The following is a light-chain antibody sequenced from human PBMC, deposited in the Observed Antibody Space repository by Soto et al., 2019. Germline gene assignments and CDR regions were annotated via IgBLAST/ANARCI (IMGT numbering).Light chain of an antibody. V-gene: IGKV1-39*01. J-gene: IGKJ4*01. CDR3: QQTYSTPQT. CDR2: AAS. Sequence: DIQMTQSPSSLSAFVGDRVTITCRASQSISSYLNWYQQKPGKAPKLLIYAASSLQSGVPSRFSGSGSGTEFTLTISSLQHEDFATYYCQQTYSTPQTFGGGTKVEIK. CDR1: QSISSY.